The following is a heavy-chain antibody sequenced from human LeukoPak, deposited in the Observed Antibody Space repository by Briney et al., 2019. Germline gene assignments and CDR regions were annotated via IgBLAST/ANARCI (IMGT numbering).Heavy chain of an antibody. CDR1: GYSFTAYW. D-gene: IGHD4-17*01. CDR2: IYPGESDT. V-gene: IGHV5-51*01. CDR3: ARQVGDYVGKGYFDF. J-gene: IGHJ4*02. Sequence: GESLKISCKGSGYSFTAYWIGWVRQMPGKGLEWMGIIYPGESDTRYSPSFQGQVTISVDKSITTAYLQWSSLKASDSAMYYCARQVGDYVGKGYFDFWGQGTLVTVSS.